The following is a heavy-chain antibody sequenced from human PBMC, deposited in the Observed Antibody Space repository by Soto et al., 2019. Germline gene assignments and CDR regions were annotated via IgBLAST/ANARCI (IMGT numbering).Heavy chain of an antibody. D-gene: IGHD3-22*01. J-gene: IGHJ4*02. Sequence: GGSLRLSCAASGFTFSSFWVHWVRQAPGKGPVWVSRINYDGSSTNYADSVKGRFTISRDNAKNTLFLQMNSLRAEDTAVYYCAKTSSGYSPTYRGQGTPVTVSS. CDR1: GFTFSSFW. CDR3: AKTSSGYSPTY. CDR2: INYDGSST. V-gene: IGHV3-74*01.